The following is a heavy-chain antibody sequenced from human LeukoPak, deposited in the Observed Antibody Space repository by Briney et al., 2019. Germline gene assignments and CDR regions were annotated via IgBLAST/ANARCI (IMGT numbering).Heavy chain of an antibody. Sequence: GGSLRLSCAASGFSFRSYWMSWVRRAPGKGLEWVAVISYDGSNKYYADSVKGRFTISRDNSKNTLYLQMNSLRAEDTAVYYCARVALGEYHDAFDIWGQGTMVTVSS. D-gene: IGHD2-2*01. CDR1: GFSFRSYW. CDR3: ARVALGEYHDAFDI. CDR2: ISYDGSNK. V-gene: IGHV3-30-3*01. J-gene: IGHJ3*02.